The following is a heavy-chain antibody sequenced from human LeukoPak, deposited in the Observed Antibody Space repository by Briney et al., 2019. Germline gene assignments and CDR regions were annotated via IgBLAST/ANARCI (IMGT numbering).Heavy chain of an antibody. J-gene: IGHJ4*02. V-gene: IGHV1-46*01. Sequence: ASVKVSCKASRYSFTSYYMHWVRQAPGQGLEWMGIINPSGGSTSYAQKFQGRVTMTRDTSTSTVHMELSSLRSEDTAVYYYASENSSSCYSWGQGTLVTVSS. CDR3: ASENSSSCYS. CDR2: INPSGGST. CDR1: RYSFTSYY. D-gene: IGHD6-13*01.